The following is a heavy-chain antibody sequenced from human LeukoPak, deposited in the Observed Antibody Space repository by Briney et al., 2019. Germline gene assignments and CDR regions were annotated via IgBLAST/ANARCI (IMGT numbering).Heavy chain of an antibody. J-gene: IGHJ3*02. CDR2: ISSSSSYI. D-gene: IGHD5-18*01. Sequence: GGSLRLSCAASGFTFSSYSVNWVRQAPGKALECVSSISSSSSYIYYAHSVRRRFTIYRDNAKKSLYLQMNSLRAEDTAVYYSARDMGYSYGYKGAFDIWGQGTMVTVSS. V-gene: IGHV3-21*01. CDR1: GFTFSSYS. CDR3: ARDMGYSYGYKGAFDI.